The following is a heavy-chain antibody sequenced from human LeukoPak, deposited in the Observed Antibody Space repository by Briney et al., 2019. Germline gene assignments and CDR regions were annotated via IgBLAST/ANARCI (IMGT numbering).Heavy chain of an antibody. CDR2: VWYDGINK. Sequence: GRSLRFSCSASGFTFSSYGMHWVRQAPGKGLEWVAVVWYDGINKYYADSVKGRFTISRDNSKNTLYLQMNSLRAEDTAVYYCARSTSSEYDIYHFDYWGQGTLVTVSS. D-gene: IGHD3-9*01. CDR1: GFTFSSYG. J-gene: IGHJ4*02. CDR3: ARSTSSEYDIYHFDY. V-gene: IGHV3-33*01.